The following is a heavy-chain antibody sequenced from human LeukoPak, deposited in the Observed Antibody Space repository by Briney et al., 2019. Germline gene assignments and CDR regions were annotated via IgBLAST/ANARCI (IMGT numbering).Heavy chain of an antibody. V-gene: IGHV4-30-4*01. CDR3: ARDLGPLYYGSGFDY. Sequence: SQTLSLTCTVSGGSISSGDYYWSWIRQPPGKGLEWIGYIYYSGSAYYNPSLKSRVTISVDTSKNQFSLKLSSVTAADTAVYYCARDLGPLYYGSGFDYWGQGTLVTVSS. D-gene: IGHD3-10*01. CDR1: GGSISSGDYY. CDR2: IYYSGSA. J-gene: IGHJ4*02.